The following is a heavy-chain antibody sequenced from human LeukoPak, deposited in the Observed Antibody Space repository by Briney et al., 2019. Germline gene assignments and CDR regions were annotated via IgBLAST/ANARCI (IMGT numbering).Heavy chain of an antibody. CDR1: GFTFSGYE. D-gene: IGHD5/OR15-5a*01. J-gene: IGHJ4*02. V-gene: IGHV3-48*03. CDR3: ARVVGSMDY. Sequence: GGSLRLSCAGSGFTFSGYEMNWVRQAPGKGLEWVPYISSAGETRYYADSVKGRFTISRDNAKNSLYLQMNSLRAEDTAVYYCARVVGSMDYWGQGTLVTVSS. CDR2: ISSAGETR.